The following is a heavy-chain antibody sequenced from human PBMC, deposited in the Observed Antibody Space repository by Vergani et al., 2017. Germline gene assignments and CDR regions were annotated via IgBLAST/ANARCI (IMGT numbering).Heavy chain of an antibody. V-gene: IGHV3-48*04. CDR1: GFTFSSYS. CDR2: ISSSSSTI. D-gene: IGHD3-10*01. Sequence: EVQLVESGGGLVQPGGSLRLSCAASGFTFSSYSMNWVRQAPGKGLEWGSYISSSSSTIYYADSVKGRFTISRDNAKNSLYLQMNSLRAEDTAVYYCARDQYYGSGSFDYWGQGTLVTVSS. CDR3: ARDQYYGSGSFDY. J-gene: IGHJ4*02.